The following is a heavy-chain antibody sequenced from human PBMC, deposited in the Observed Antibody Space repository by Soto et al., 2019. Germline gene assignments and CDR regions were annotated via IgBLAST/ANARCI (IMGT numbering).Heavy chain of an antibody. CDR3: ARDALPYDIEVYGMDV. Sequence: GGSLRLSCAASGFTFSSYAMHWVRQAPGKGLEWVAVISYDGSNKYYADSVKGRFTISRDNSKNTLYLQMNSLRAEDTAVYYCARDALPYDIEVYGMDVWGQGTTVTVSS. D-gene: IGHD3-9*01. CDR1: GFTFSSYA. CDR2: ISYDGSNK. V-gene: IGHV3-30-3*01. J-gene: IGHJ6*02.